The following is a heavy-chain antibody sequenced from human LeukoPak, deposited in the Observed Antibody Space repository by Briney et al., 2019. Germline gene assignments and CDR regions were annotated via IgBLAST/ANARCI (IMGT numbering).Heavy chain of an antibody. J-gene: IGHJ4*02. D-gene: IGHD3-22*01. V-gene: IGHV3-9*01. Sequence: GRSLRLSCAASGFTFDDYAMHWVRQAPGKGLEWVSGISWNSGSIGYADSVKGRFTTSRDNAKNSLYLQMNSLRAEDTALYYCAKALNYYDSTFDYWGQGTLVTVSS. CDR2: ISWNSGSI. CDR1: GFTFDDYA. CDR3: AKALNYYDSTFDY.